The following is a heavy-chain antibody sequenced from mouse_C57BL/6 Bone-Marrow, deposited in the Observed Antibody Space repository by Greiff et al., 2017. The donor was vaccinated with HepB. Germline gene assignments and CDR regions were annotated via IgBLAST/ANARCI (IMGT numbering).Heavy chain of an antibody. CDR1: GFNIKDDY. CDR3: TTDYYGSRYWYFDV. D-gene: IGHD1-1*01. Sequence: EVQLQQSGAELVRPGASVKLSCTASGFNIKDDYMHWVKQRPEQGLEWIGWIDPENGDTEYASKFQGKATITADTSSNTAYLQLSSLTSEDTAVYYCTTDYYGSRYWYFDVWGTGTTVTVSS. V-gene: IGHV14-4*01. CDR2: IDPENGDT. J-gene: IGHJ1*03.